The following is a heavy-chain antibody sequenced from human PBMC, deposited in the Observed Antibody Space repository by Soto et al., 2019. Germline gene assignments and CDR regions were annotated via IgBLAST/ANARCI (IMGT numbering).Heavy chain of an antibody. CDR2: IVPIFGA. D-gene: IGHD3-22*01. V-gene: IGHV1-69*12. Sequence: QVQLVQSGAEVKKPGSSVKVSCKSSGGTFSNYGFSWVRQAPGQGLECMGVIVPIFGAEHPQKFQGRVTITGXXSXNXXFMELRGLRSEDTAVYYCARGGSDYEGSGYYQGHVWGQGTTVTVSS. CDR3: ARGGSDYEGSGYYQGHV. J-gene: IGHJ6*02. CDR1: GGTFSNYG.